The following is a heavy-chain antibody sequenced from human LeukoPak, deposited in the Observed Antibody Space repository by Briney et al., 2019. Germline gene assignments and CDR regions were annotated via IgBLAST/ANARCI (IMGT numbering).Heavy chain of an antibody. CDR3: AREMGLGIRLYSSSSSVARNDAFDI. D-gene: IGHD6-6*01. J-gene: IGHJ3*02. V-gene: IGHV1-2*02. Sequence: ASVKVSCKASGYTFTGYYIHWVRQAPGQGLEWMGWINPNSGGTNYAQKFQGRVTMTRDTSISTAYMELSRLRSDDTAVYYCAREMGLGIRLYSSSSSVARNDAFDIWGQGTMVTVSS. CDR1: GYTFTGYY. CDR2: INPNSGGT.